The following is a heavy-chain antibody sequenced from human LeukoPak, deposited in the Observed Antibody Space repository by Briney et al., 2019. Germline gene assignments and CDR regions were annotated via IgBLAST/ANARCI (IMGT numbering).Heavy chain of an antibody. CDR1: GLTFSTSG. V-gene: IGHV3-21*06. J-gene: IGHJ4*02. CDR2: IGPTGFDR. Sequence: GGSLRLSCTTSGLTFSTSGFNWVRQAPGKGLEWVASIGPTGFDRYHADSIKGRFTISRDNANNFLYLQVDSLRAEDTAVYYCATETNGRHYDYWGQGTLLTVSS. D-gene: IGHD1-14*01. CDR3: ATETNGRHYDY.